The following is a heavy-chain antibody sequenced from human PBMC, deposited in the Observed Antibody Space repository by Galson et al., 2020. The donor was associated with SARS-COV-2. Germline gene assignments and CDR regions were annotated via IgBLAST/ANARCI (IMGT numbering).Heavy chain of an antibody. Sequence: SGPTLVKPTETLTLTCTVSGFSLSNPRVGVSWIRQPPGTALEWRAHMFSNGEKSYTTSLRRRLTISKDTSKSQVVLTMANVGPLDTATYYCARTRPTSWESSVGSFDVWGLGTMVTVSS. J-gene: IGHJ3*01. CDR2: MFSNGEK. CDR1: GFSLSNPRVG. V-gene: IGHV2-26*01. D-gene: IGHD7-27*01. CDR3: ARTRPTSWESSVGSFDV.